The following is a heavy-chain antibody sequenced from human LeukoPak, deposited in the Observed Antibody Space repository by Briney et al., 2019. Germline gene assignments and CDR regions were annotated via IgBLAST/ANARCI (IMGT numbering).Heavy chain of an antibody. CDR3: ARDPNGDYIGAFDM. Sequence: GGSLRLSCTASGFTFSAFAMMWVRKAPGKGPEWVSAIRGGGGSAFYADSVKGRFTISRDNSKYTLFLQMNSLRAEDTAVYYCARDPNGDYIGAFDMWGPGTMVTVSS. J-gene: IGHJ3*02. V-gene: IGHV3-23*01. CDR2: IRGGGGSA. D-gene: IGHD4-17*01. CDR1: GFTFSAFA.